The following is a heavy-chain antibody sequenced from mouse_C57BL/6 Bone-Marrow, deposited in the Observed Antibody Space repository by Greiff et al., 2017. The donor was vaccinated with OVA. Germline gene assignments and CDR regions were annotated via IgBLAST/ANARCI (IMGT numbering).Heavy chain of an antibody. D-gene: IGHD2-3*01. CDR3: ARDDGYYDYAMDY. Sequence: VKLMESGAELAKPGASVKLSCKASGYTFTSYWMHWVKQRPGQGLEWIGYINPSSGYPKYNQKFKDKATLTADKSSSTAYMPLSSLIYEDTAVDYCARDDGYYDYAMDYWGQGTSVTVSS. CDR1: GYTFTSYW. V-gene: IGHV1-7*01. CDR2: INPSSGYP. J-gene: IGHJ4*01.